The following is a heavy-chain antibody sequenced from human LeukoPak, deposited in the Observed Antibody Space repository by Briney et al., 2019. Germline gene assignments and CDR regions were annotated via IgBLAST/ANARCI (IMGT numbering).Heavy chain of an antibody. CDR2: INGNGGSR. J-gene: IGHJ4*02. V-gene: IGHV3-20*04. Sequence: PRGSLRLSCAAPGVNFYDYVMSWVRQALGKGLEWGSGINGNGGSRGYADSVKRRFIISRDNAKNSMYLQMNSLRAEDTAVYYCARGDGGSYYGPYYFDYWGQGTLVTVSS. D-gene: IGHD1-26*01. CDR1: GVNFYDYV. CDR3: ARGDGGSYYGPYYFDY.